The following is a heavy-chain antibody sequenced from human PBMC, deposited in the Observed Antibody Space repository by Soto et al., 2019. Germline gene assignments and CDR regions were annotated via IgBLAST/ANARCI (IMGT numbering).Heavy chain of an antibody. Sequence: QVQLVQSGAEVKKPGSSVKVSCKAFGGTFSTYTISWVRQTPGQGLEWMGRINPILEITNYAQRFQGRVTITADKTTSTAYMELSSLRSEDTAVYYCASELRRILNQGYFDPWGQGTQVTVSS. V-gene: IGHV1-69*02. D-gene: IGHD1-1*01. CDR2: INPILEIT. CDR3: ASELRRILNQGYFDP. CDR1: GGTFSTYT. J-gene: IGHJ5*02.